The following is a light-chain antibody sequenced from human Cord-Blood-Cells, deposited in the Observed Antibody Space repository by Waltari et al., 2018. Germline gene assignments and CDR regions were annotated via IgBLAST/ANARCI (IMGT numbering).Light chain of an antibody. CDR2: DVS. J-gene: IGLJ2*01. Sequence: QSALTQPASVSGSPGQSITISCTGTSSDVGGYNYVSWYQQHQGKAPKLMIYDVSNRPSGCSNRFSGSKSGNTASLTISGLQAEDEADYYCSSYTSSSTLDVVFGGGTKLTVL. CDR1: SSDVGGYNY. V-gene: IGLV2-14*01. CDR3: SSYTSSSTLDVV.